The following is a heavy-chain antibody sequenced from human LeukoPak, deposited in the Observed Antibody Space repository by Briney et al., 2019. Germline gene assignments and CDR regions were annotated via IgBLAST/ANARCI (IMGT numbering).Heavy chain of an antibody. CDR1: GGSISSSSYY. Sequence: PSETLSLTCTVSGGSISSSSYYWGWIRQPPGKGLEWIASIYYSGTTYYSPSLKSRVTISIDTSKNQFSLKVSSVPAADTAVYYCARGGGQWLRSYYFDYWGQGALVTVSS. V-gene: IGHV4-39*01. CDR3: ARGGGQWLRSYYFDY. J-gene: IGHJ4*02. CDR2: IYYSGTT. D-gene: IGHD5-12*01.